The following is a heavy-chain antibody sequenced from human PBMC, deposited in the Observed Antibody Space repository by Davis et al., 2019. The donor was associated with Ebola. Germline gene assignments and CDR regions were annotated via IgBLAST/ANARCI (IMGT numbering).Heavy chain of an antibody. CDR3: ARDRFYYDSSGYYGYYMDV. J-gene: IGHJ6*03. Sequence: ASVKVSCKASGYTFTSYGISWVRQAPGQGLEWMGWISAYNGNTNYAQKLQGRVTMTTDTSTSTAYMELSSLRSEDTAVYYCARDRFYYDSSGYYGYYMDVWGKGTTVTVSS. D-gene: IGHD3-22*01. CDR1: GYTFTSYG. V-gene: IGHV1-18*01. CDR2: ISAYNGNT.